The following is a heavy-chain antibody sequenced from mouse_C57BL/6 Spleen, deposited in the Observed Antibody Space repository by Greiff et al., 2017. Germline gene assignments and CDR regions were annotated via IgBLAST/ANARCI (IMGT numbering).Heavy chain of an antibody. CDR3: ARDHSLDYYAMDY. J-gene: IGHJ4*01. V-gene: IGHV3-6*01. CDR2: ISYDGSN. CDR1: GYSITSGYY. D-gene: IGHD6-5*01. Sequence: EVKLQESGPGLVKPSQSLSLTCSVTGYSITSGYYWNWIRQFPGNKLEWRGYISYDGSNNYNPSLKNRIPITRDTSKNQFFLKLNPVTTEDTATYYCARDHSLDYYAMDYWGQGTSVTVSS.